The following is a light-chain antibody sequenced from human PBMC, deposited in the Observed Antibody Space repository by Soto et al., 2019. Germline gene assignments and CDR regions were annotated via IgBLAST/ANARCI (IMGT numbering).Light chain of an antibody. J-gene: IGKJ4*01. CDR1: QAISNY. CDR3: QKYNGVPLT. V-gene: IGKV1-27*01. CDR2: AAS. Sequence: DIPMTQSPSSLSASVGDRVTITCRASQAISNYLAWYQQKPGKVPKLLIYAASTLQSGVPSRFSGSGSGTAFTLTISSLQPEDVATYYCQKYNGVPLTFGGGTKVEIK.